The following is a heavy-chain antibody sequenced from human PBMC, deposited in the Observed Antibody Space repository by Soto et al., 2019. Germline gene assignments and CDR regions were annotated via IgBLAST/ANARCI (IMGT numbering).Heavy chain of an antibody. J-gene: IGHJ4*02. CDR3: ARGQSDYIWGSYRSTSNLDY. CDR2: INHSGST. V-gene: IGHV4-34*01. CDR1: GGSFSGYY. D-gene: IGHD3-16*02. Sequence: QVQLQQWGAGLLKPSETLSLTCAVYGGSFSGYYWSWIRQPPGKGLEWIGEINHSGSTNYNPSLKSRVTISVDMSKNQFSLKLSSVTAADTAVYYCARGQSDYIWGSYRSTSNLDYWGQGTLVTVSS.